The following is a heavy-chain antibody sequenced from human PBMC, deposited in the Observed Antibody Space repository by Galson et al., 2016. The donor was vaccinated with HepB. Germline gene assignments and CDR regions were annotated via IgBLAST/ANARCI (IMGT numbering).Heavy chain of an antibody. CDR1: GFAFSNSA. CDR2: IVVGDGST. J-gene: IGHJ5*02. CDR3: ASSSNSGNWIDP. V-gene: IGHV1-58*01. D-gene: IGHD6-6*01. Sequence: SVKVSCKASGFAFSNSAVQWVRQARGQRLEWIGWIVVGDGSTNYAQNFHERVTITMDLSTTTAYMEVGSLRSEDTAVYYCASSSNSGNWIDPWGQGTLVTVSS.